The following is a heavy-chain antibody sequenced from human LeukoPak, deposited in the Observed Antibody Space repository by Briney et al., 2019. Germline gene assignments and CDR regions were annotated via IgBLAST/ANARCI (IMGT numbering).Heavy chain of an antibody. D-gene: IGHD3-10*01. CDR2: MNPNSGNT. CDR3: ARGGYSGSGSYYKEN. CDR1: GYTFTSYD. J-gene: IGHJ4*02. V-gene: IGHV1-8*01. Sequence: ASVKVSCKASGYTFTSYDINWVRQATGQGLEWMGWMNPNSGNTGYAQKLQGRVTMTRNTSITAAYMELSSLRAEDTAVYYCARGGYSGSGSYYKENWGQGTLVTVSS.